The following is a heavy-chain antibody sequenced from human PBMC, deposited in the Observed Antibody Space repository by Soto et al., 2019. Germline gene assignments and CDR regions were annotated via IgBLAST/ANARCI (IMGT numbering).Heavy chain of an antibody. CDR1: GGSFSGYN. V-gene: IGHV4-34*01. CDR2: INHSGSI. J-gene: IGHJ4*01. Sequence: SETLSLTCAVYGGSFSGYNWSRIRQPPGKGLEWIGEINHSGSINYNPPLKSRVTISVDTSKNQFSLKLRSVTAADTAIYYCARGNGMILAVQGDAPDKYYLDSWSQGTLVAHSS. CDR3: ARGNGMILAVQGDAPDKYYLDS. D-gene: IGHD3-22*01.